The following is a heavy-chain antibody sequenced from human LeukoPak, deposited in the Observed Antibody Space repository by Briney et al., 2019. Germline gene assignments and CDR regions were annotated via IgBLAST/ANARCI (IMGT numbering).Heavy chain of an antibody. J-gene: IGHJ4*02. V-gene: IGHV4-34*01. CDR3: AREGTIFGVAPPSSFDY. CDR1: GGSFSGYY. D-gene: IGHD3-3*01. Sequence: SGTLSLTCAVYGGSFSGYYWSWIRQPPGKGLEWIGEINHSGSTNYNPSLKSRVTISVDTSKNQFSLKLSSVTAADTAVYYCAREGTIFGVAPPSSFDYWGQGTLVTVSS. CDR2: INHSGST.